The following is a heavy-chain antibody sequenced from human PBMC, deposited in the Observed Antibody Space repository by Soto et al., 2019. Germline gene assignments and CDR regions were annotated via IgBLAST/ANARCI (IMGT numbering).Heavy chain of an antibody. Sequence: GGSLRLSCAASGFTFSDHYMDWVRQAPGKGLEWVGRTRNKANSYTTEYAASVKGRFTISRDDSKNSLYLQMNSLKTEDTAVYYCAVLAGGQFYIWGQGTMVTVSS. J-gene: IGHJ3*02. CDR2: TRNKANSYTT. CDR3: AVLAGGQFYI. V-gene: IGHV3-72*01. D-gene: IGHD3-3*02. CDR1: GFTFSDHY.